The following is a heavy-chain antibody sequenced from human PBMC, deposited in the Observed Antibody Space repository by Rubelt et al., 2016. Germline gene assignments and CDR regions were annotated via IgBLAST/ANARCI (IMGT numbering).Heavy chain of an antibody. J-gene: IGHJ4*02. CDR3: VRGYLSNSFDQ. V-gene: IGHV3-23*04. CDR1: GFSVSSNY. Sequence: EVQLVESGGGLIQPGGSLRLSCAASGFSVSSNYMSWVRQAPGKGLEWVSAISGSGDSTYYADSVKGRFTISRDNSKNTLYLKMNSLRAEDTAVYYCVRGYLSNSFDQWGQGTLVTASS. D-gene: IGHD2-21*01. CDR2: ISGSGDST.